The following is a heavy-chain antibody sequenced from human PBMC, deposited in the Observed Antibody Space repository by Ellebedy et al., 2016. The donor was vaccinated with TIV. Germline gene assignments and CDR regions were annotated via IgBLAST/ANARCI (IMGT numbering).Heavy chain of an antibody. V-gene: IGHV3-9*03. CDR3: AKSSYYGDYVDYGPMGYFDL. D-gene: IGHD4-17*01. CDR2: ISLNSGSI. Sequence: SLKISCAASGFTFSSYWMSWVRQAPGKGLEWVSGISLNSGSIGYADSVKGRFTISRDNAKNSLYLQMNSLRAEDMALYYCAKSSYYGDYVDYGPMGYFDLWGRGTLVTVSS. J-gene: IGHJ2*01. CDR1: GFTFSSYW.